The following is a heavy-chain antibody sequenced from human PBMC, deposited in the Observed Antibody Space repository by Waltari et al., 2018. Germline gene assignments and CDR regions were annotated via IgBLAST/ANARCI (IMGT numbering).Heavy chain of an antibody. CDR1: GFNFGDYA. Sequence: EVQLAESGGGLVQPGRSLRLSCTASGFNFGDYAMTWVRQVPGKGMECVGCIRSKTYGGAPEYAASVKGRFTISRDESKSVAYLQINSLRTEDTALYYCTRADGMTDLDYWGQGALVTVSS. CDR3: TRADGMTDLDY. J-gene: IGHJ4*02. V-gene: IGHV3-49*04. CDR2: IRSKTYGGAP.